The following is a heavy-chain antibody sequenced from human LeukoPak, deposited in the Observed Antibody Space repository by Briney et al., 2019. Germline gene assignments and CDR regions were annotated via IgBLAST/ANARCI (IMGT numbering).Heavy chain of an antibody. J-gene: IGHJ5*02. CDR2: IYYSGST. V-gene: IGHV4-39*01. D-gene: IGHD4-23*01. Sequence: PSEALSLTCTVSGGSIVSSNYYWGWIRQPPGKGLEWIGSIYYSGSTYYNPSLKSRVTISVGTSKTQFSLKLSSVTAADTAVYYCARHQTTVALFDPWGQGTLVTVSS. CDR1: GGSIVSSNYY. CDR3: ARHQTTVALFDP.